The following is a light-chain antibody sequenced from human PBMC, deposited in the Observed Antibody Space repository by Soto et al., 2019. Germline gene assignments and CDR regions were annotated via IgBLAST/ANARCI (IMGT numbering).Light chain of an antibody. Sequence: SYELTQPLSVSVALGQTATISCGGANVGSKNVQWYQRKPGQAPLMVIYRDSGRPSEIPERFSGSHSGNTATLTLTRAQGGDEADYYCQVWDSNTAHVLFGGGTKLTVL. CDR1: NVGSKN. J-gene: IGLJ2*01. CDR3: QVWDSNTAHVL. CDR2: RDS. V-gene: IGLV3-9*01.